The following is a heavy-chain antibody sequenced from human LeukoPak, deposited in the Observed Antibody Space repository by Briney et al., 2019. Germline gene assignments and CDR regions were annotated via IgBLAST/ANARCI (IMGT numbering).Heavy chain of an antibody. J-gene: IGHJ6*03. CDR1: GFTFSSYA. CDR2: ISGSGGST. Sequence: GGSLRLSWAASGFTFSSYAMSWVRQAPGKGLERVSAISGSGGSTYYADSVKGRFTISRDNSKNTLYLQMNSLRAEDTAVYYCAPQPYYYDSSGYYYYYYMDVWGKGTTVTVSS. CDR3: APQPYYYDSSGYYYYYYMDV. D-gene: IGHD3-22*01. V-gene: IGHV3-23*01.